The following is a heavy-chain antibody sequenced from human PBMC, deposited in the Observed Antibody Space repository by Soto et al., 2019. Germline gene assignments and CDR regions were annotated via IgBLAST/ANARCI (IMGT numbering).Heavy chain of an antibody. Sequence: GESLKISCQGSGYNFTSYWISWVRQMPGKGLEWMGRIDPDGSYIKYSPSFQGHVTFSADKSISTAYLQWSSLKASDTAMYYCARHERYSSDWPYYNWFDPWGQGTLVTVSS. J-gene: IGHJ5*02. CDR3: ARHERYSSDWPYYNWFDP. V-gene: IGHV5-10-1*01. D-gene: IGHD6-19*01. CDR1: GYNFTSYW. CDR2: IDPDGSYI.